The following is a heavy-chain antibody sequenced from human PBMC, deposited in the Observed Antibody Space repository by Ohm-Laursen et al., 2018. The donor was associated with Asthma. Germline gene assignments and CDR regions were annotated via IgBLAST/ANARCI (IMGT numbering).Heavy chain of an antibody. V-gene: IGHV4-31*03. CDR2: IYYSGST. Sequence: TLSLTCTVSGGSISNGSYYWSWTRQHPGKGLEWIGYIYYSGSTYYNPSLKSRVTISIDTSKNQFSLKLSSVTAADTAVYYCAREDFDWPPGYCDYWGQGILVTVSS. CDR3: AREDFDWPPGYCDY. J-gene: IGHJ4*02. CDR1: GGSISNGSYY. D-gene: IGHD3-9*01.